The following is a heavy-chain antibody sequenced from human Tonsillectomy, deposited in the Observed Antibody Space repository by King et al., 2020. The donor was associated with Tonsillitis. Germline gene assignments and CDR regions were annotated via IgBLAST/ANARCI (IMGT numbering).Heavy chain of an antibody. J-gene: IGHJ4*02. CDR3: AKGVGATYAAFFDY. CDR1: GFTFDDYA. Sequence: DVQLVESGGGLVQPGRSLRLSCAASGFTFDDYAMYWVRQAPGKGLEWVSGMSWNSGSIGYADSVKGRFTISRDNAKNSLYLQMNSLRAEDTALYYCAKGVGATYAAFFDYWGQGTLVTVSS. CDR2: MSWNSGSI. V-gene: IGHV3-9*01. D-gene: IGHD1-26*01.